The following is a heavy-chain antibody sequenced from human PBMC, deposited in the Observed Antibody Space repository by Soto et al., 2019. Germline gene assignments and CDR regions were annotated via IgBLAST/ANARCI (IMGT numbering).Heavy chain of an antibody. CDR1: GGTFSSYA. CDR3: ARDDYGDYDFGY. J-gene: IGHJ4*02. V-gene: IGHV1-69*13. D-gene: IGHD4-17*01. CDR2: IIPIFGTA. Sequence: ASVKVSCKASGGTFSSYAISWVRQAPGQGLEWMGGIIPIFGTANYAQKFQGRVTITADESTSTAYMELSSLRSEDTAVYYCARDDYGDYDFGYWGQGTLVTVSS.